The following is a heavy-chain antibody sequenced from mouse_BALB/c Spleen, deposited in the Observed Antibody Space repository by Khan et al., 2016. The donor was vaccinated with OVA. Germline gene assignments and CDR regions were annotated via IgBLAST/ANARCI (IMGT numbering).Heavy chain of an antibody. Sequence: VRLQQSGPELVRPGASVKLTCKASGYSFTGYFMNWVMQSHGKSLEWIGRINPHIGETFYNQRFKDKATLTVDESSSTAHMELRSLASEDSAVYYCTRIYRSDFDYWGQGTTLTVSS. CDR1: GYSFTGYF. CDR3: TRIYRSDFDY. V-gene: IGHV1-20*02. CDR2: INPHIGET. J-gene: IGHJ2*01. D-gene: IGHD1-1*01.